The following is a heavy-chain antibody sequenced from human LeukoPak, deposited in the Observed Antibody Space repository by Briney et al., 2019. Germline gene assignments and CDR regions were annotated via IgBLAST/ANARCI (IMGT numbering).Heavy chain of an antibody. CDR3: AKAVGISEPQWIDY. D-gene: IGHD1-20*01. CDR1: GFTFSSYA. Sequence: GGSLRLSCAASGFTFSSYAMSCVRQAPGKGLEWVSAISGSGGSTYYADSVKGRFTISRDNSKNTLYLQMNSLRAEDTAIYYCAKAVGISEPQWIDYWGQGTLVTVSS. J-gene: IGHJ4*02. CDR2: ISGSGGST. V-gene: IGHV3-23*01.